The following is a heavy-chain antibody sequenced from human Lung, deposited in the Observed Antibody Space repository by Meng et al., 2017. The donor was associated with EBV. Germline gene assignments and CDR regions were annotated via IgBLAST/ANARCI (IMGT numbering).Heavy chain of an antibody. CDR3: ARGKLSGYRYFDY. J-gene: IGHJ4*02. Sequence: QGTLQRAGPGLGKPSGTLSLTCAVSGGFISSSNWWSWVSQPPGKGLEWIGEIYHSGSPNYNPSLKSRVTISVDKSKNQFSLKLSSVTAADTAVYYCARGKLSGYRYFDYWGQGTLVTVSS. CDR2: IYHSGSP. CDR1: GGFISSSNW. D-gene: IGHD3-3*01. V-gene: IGHV4-4*02.